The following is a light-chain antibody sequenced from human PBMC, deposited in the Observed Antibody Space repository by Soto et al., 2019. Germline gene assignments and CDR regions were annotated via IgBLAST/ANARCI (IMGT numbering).Light chain of an antibody. CDR3: QQRSNWPPKYT. V-gene: IGKV3-11*01. CDR1: QSVSSY. Sequence: EIVLTQSPATLSLSPGERATLSCRASQSVSSYLAWYQQKPGQAPRLLIYDASNRATGIPARFSGSGSGTDFTLTISSLEPEDLAVYYCQQRSNWPPKYTFGPGTKLEIK. J-gene: IGKJ2*01. CDR2: DAS.